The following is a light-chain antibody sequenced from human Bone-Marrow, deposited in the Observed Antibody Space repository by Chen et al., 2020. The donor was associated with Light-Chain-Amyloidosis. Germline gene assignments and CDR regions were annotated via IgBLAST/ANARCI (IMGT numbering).Light chain of an antibody. CDR2: RNS. CDR1: SSNIGAGYD. J-gene: IGLJ2*01. V-gene: IGLV1-40*01. Sequence: QSVLTQPPSVSGAPGQRVTLSCTGSSSNIGAGYDVHWYRQLPGTAPILLIPRNSIRPSGVPYRFSGSRSVTSASLAISGLQAEDEADYYCQSYDASLSGSVFGGGTKLTVL. CDR3: QSYDASLSGSV.